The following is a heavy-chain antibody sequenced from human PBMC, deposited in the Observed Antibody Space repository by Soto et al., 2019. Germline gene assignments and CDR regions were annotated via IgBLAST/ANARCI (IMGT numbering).Heavy chain of an antibody. CDR3: ARMTGDAYQLSYATEV. J-gene: IGHJ6*04. D-gene: IGHD4-17*01. Sequence: SGPTLVNPTRNRTRTCTGSGFSLTTGKMGGRWMRQPPWKGVEWLAHLFSDNERSYSTPLQRRLNISKHTSGSQAVLSMTKVDPVDTATYYCARMTGDAYQLSYATEVWGKGTPVTAPQ. CDR2: LFSDNER. CDR1: GFSLTTGKMG. V-gene: IGHV2-26*01.